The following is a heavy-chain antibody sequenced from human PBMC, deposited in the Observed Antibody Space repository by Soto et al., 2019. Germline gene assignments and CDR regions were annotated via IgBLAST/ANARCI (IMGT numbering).Heavy chain of an antibody. CDR1: GGTFSSYA. J-gene: IGHJ6*02. D-gene: IGHD3-3*01. V-gene: IGHV1-69*13. Sequence: ASVKVSCKASGGTFSSYAISWVRQAPGQGLEWMGGIIPIFGTANYAQKFQGRVTITADESTSTAYMELSSLRSEDTAVYYCARSGIFGGKYINYYYYYGMDVWGQGTTVTVSS. CDR3: ARSGIFGGKYINYYYYYGMDV. CDR2: IIPIFGTA.